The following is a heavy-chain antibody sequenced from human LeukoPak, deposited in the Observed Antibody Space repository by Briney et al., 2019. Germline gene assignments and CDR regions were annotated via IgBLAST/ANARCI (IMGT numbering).Heavy chain of an antibody. CDR3: ARDTGRYCSGGSCQNY. J-gene: IGHJ4*02. Sequence: PGGSLRLSCAASGFTVSSNYMSWVRQAPGKGLEWVSVIYSGGSTYYADSVKGRFTISRDNSKNTLYLQMNSLRAEDTAVYYCARDTGRYCSGGSCQNYWGQGTLVTVSS. CDR2: IYSGGST. D-gene: IGHD2-15*01. CDR1: GFTVSSNY. V-gene: IGHV3-53*01.